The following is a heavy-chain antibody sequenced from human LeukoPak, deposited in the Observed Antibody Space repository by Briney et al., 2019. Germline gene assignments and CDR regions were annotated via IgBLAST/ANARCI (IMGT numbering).Heavy chain of an antibody. CDR1: GYSISGGYY. D-gene: IGHD2-15*01. CDR2: ISQSGGT. Sequence: SETLSLTCTVSGYSISGGYYWGWIRQPPGKGLEWIGSISQSGGTYYSPSLKSRGTISIDTSKNQFSLRLSSVTAADTAVYSCARDLGGGSHDYWGQGTLVTVSS. J-gene: IGHJ4*02. V-gene: IGHV4-38-2*02. CDR3: ARDLGGGSHDY.